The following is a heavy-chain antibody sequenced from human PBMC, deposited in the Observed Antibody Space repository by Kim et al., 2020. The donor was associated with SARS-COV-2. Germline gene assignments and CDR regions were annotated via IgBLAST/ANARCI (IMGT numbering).Heavy chain of an antibody. J-gene: IGHJ3*02. CDR3: ARVATVTPDDAFDI. D-gene: IGHD4-4*01. Sequence: PSFQGQVTISADKSISTAYLQWSSLTASDTGMYYCARVATVTPDDAFDIWGQGTMVTVSS. V-gene: IGHV5-51*01.